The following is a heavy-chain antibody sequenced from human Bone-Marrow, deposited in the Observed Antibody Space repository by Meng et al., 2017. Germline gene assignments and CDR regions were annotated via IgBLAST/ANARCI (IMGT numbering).Heavy chain of an antibody. Sequence: QVQLVQSGAEVKKPGASVTVSCKASGYNFNTYDINWVRQATGQGLELMGWMNPNSGKTGYAQKFKGRVTMTRNTSISTAYMELSSLRSEDTAVYYCARNAERGFDPWGQGTLVTVSS. CDR1: GYNFNTYD. CDR2: MNPNSGKT. CDR3: ARNAERGFDP. V-gene: IGHV1-8*01. J-gene: IGHJ5*02.